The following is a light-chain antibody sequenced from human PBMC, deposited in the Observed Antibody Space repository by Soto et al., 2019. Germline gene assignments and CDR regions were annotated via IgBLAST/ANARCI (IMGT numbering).Light chain of an antibody. J-gene: IGKJ4*01. CDR1: QTNVNY. CDR3: QQRTNWPLT. V-gene: IGKV3-11*01. Sequence: EIVLTQSPATLSLSPGDRATLSCSASQTNVNYLAWYQQKPGKAPRLLLYDASTRATGIPARFSGRGSGTDFTLTISSLEREDLAVYYCQQRTNWPLTFAGGTRVEIK. CDR2: DAS.